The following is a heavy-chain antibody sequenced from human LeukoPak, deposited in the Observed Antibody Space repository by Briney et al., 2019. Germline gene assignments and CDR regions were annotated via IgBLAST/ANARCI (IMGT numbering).Heavy chain of an antibody. CDR2: INPNSGGT. CDR3: ARARITMVRGTEGGWFDP. Sequence: ASVKVSCKASGYTFTGYYMHWVRQAPGQGLEWMGWINPNSGGTNYAQKFQGRVTMTRDTSISTAYMELSRLRSDDTAVYYWARARITMVRGTEGGWFDPWGQGALVTVSS. CDR1: GYTFTGYY. V-gene: IGHV1-2*02. D-gene: IGHD3-10*01. J-gene: IGHJ5*02.